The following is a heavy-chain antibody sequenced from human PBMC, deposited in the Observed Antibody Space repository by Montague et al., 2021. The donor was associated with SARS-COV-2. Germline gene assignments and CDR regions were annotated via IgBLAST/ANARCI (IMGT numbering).Heavy chain of an antibody. J-gene: IGHJ4*02. CDR2: IYYSGIS. Sequence: SETLSLTCTVSGATISRFYWNRIRPPPGKGLEWVGQIYYSGISNYNPSLKSRVTISVDTSKNQFSLKLISVTAAYTALYYCARGVVAAPDTSDYWGQGTLVTVAS. CDR3: ARGVVAAPDTSDY. CDR1: GATISRFY. D-gene: IGHD2-15*01. V-gene: IGHV4-59*13.